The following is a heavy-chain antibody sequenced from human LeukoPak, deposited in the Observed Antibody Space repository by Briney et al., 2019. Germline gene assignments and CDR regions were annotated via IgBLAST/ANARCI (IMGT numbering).Heavy chain of an antibody. CDR1: GFTFSSYG. CDR3: ARRADYYYMDV. CDR2: IRYDGSNK. J-gene: IGHJ6*03. Sequence: PGGSLRLSCAASGFTFSSYGMHWVRQAPGKGLEWVAFIRYDGSNKYYADSVKGRFTISRDNSKNTLYLQMNSLRAEDTAVYYCARRADYYYMDVWGKGTTVTVSS. V-gene: IGHV3-30*02. D-gene: IGHD6-19*01.